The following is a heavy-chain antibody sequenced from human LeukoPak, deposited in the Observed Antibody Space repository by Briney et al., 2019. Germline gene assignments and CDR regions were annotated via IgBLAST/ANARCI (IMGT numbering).Heavy chain of an antibody. J-gene: IGHJ6*03. CDR2: IYYTGST. D-gene: IGHD4-11*01. CDR3: ARAKGNSNYPYYYMDV. V-gene: IGHV4-59*01. Sequence: PSETLSLTCTVSGGSINSYYWSWVRQPPGKGLEWIGYIYYTGSTNYSPSLKSRVTISVDTSNNQFSLKLSSVIAADTALYYCARAKGNSNYPYYYMDVWGKGTTVTVSS. CDR1: GGSINSYY.